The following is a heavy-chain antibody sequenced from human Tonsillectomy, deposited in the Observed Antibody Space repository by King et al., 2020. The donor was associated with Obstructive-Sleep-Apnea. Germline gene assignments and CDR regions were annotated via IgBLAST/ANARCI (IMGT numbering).Heavy chain of an antibody. Sequence: VQLVESGGGVVQPGRSLRLSCAASGFTFSNYGMHWVRQAPGEGLEWVAIISYDGSDKYYADSLKGRFTISRDNSKSTLYLQMNSLRPEDTAVYYCGGYNGVDPWGEGTLGTVSS. CDR2: ISYDGSDK. CDR1: GFTFSNYG. V-gene: IGHV3-30*03. CDR3: GGYNGVDP. D-gene: IGHD6-13*01. J-gene: IGHJ5*02.